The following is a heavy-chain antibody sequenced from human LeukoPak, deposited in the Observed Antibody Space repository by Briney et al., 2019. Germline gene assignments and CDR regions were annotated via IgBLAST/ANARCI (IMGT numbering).Heavy chain of an antibody. CDR1: GFTFSSYA. CDR3: ARENSSGWYEVAGGFDY. Sequence: PGGSLRLSSAASGFTFSSYAMSWVRQAPGKGLEWVSAISGSGGSTYYADSVKGRFTISRDNSKNTLYLQMNSLRAEDTAVYYCARENSSGWYEVAGGFDYWGQGTLVTVSS. V-gene: IGHV3-23*01. J-gene: IGHJ4*02. CDR2: ISGSGGST. D-gene: IGHD6-19*01.